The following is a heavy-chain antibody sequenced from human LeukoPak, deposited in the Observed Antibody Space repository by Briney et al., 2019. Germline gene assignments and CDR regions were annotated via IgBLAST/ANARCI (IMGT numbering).Heavy chain of an antibody. CDR3: ASSSIAVAGPDAFDI. V-gene: IGHV3-53*01. Sequence: GGSLRLSCAASGFTVSSNYMSWVRQAPGKGLEWVSVIYSGGSTYYADSVKGRFTISRDNSKNTLYLQMNSLRAEDTAVYYCASSSIAVAGPDAFDIWGQGTMVTVSS. CDR1: GFTVSSNY. D-gene: IGHD6-19*01. J-gene: IGHJ3*02. CDR2: IYSGGST.